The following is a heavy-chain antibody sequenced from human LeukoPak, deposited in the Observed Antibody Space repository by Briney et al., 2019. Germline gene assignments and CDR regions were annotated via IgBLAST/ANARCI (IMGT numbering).Heavy chain of an antibody. D-gene: IGHD1-1*01. CDR2: IYGGGST. J-gene: IGHJ5*02. V-gene: IGHV4-4*07. CDR1: GGSISSYY. Sequence: SETLSLTCTVSGGSISSYYWSWIRQPAGKGLEWIGRIYGGGSTNYNPSLKSRVTMSVDTSKNQLSLKLSSVTAADTAVYYCARGGSWNDLFDPWGPGTLVTVSS. CDR3: ARGGSWNDLFDP.